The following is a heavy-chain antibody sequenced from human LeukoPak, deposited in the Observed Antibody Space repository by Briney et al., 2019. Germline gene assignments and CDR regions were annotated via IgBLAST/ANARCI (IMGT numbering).Heavy chain of an antibody. CDR2: INPNSGGT. Sequence: GASVKVSCKASGYTFTSYYMHWVRQAPGQGLEWMGWINPNSGGTNYAQKFQGRVTMTRDTSISTAYMELSRLRSDDTAVYYCARIGGYYYDSSGYYDAFDIWGQGTMVTVSS. V-gene: IGHV1-2*02. D-gene: IGHD3-22*01. CDR1: GYTFTSYY. CDR3: ARIGGYYYDSSGYYDAFDI. J-gene: IGHJ3*02.